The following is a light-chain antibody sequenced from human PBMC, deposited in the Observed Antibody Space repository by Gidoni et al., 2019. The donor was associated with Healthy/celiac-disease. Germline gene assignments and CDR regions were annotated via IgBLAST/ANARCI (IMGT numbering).Light chain of an antibody. CDR3: QQYNNWPYT. CDR1: QSVSSN. CDR2: GAS. Sequence: EIVMTQSPATLSVSPGERATLSCRASQSVSSNLACYQQKPGQAPRLLIYGASTRATGIPARFSGSGSGTEFTLTISSLQSEGFAVYYCQQYNNWPYTFGQGTKLEIK. J-gene: IGKJ2*01. V-gene: IGKV3-15*01.